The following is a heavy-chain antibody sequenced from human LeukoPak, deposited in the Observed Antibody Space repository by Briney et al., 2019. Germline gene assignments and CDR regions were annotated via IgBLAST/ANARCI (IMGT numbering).Heavy chain of an antibody. CDR2: ISSSSSYI. D-gene: IGHD5-18*01. Sequence: GGSLRLSCAASGFTFSSYSMNWVRQAPGKGLEWVSSISSSSSYIYYADSVKGRFTISRDNAKNSLYLQMNSLRAEDTAVYCCAREDVDTATGGFDPWGQGTLVTVSS. J-gene: IGHJ5*02. V-gene: IGHV3-21*01. CDR1: GFTFSSYS. CDR3: AREDVDTATGGFDP.